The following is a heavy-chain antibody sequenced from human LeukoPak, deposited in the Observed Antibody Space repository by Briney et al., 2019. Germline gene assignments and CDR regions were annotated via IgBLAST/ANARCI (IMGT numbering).Heavy chain of an antibody. CDR3: ARAYYDFWSGYFDY. CDR2: IYTSGST. D-gene: IGHD3-3*01. Sequence: SETLSLTCTVSGGSMSSYYWSWIRQPAGKGLEWIGRIYTSGSTNYNPSLKSRVTISVDTSKNQFSLKLSSVTAADTAVYYCARAYYDFWSGYFDYWGQGTLVTVSS. V-gene: IGHV4-4*07. CDR1: GGSMSSYY. J-gene: IGHJ4*02.